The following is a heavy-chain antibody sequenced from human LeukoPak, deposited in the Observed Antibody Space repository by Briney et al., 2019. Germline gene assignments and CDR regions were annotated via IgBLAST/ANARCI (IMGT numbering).Heavy chain of an antibody. CDR1: GGTFSSYA. Sequence: ASVKVSCKASGGTFSSYAISWVRQAPGQGLEWMGGIIPIFGTANYAQKFQGRVTITTDESTSTAYMELSSLRSEDTAVYYCARSHPGVKSFTISTLPRLVDWGQGTLVTVSS. V-gene: IGHV1-69*05. D-gene: IGHD3-3*01. J-gene: IGHJ4*02. CDR2: IIPIFGTA. CDR3: ARSHPGVKSFTISTLPRLVD.